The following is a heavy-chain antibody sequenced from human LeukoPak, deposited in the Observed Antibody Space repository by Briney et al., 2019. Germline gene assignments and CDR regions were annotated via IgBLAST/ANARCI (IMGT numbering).Heavy chain of an antibody. D-gene: IGHD3-3*01. Sequence: PGGSLRLSCAASGFTFSSYAMSWVRQAPGKGLEWVSAFSGSGGSTYYADSVKGRFTISRDNSKNTLYLQMNSLRAEDTAVYYCAKGLYYDFWSGYLAYWGQGTLVTVSS. CDR1: GFTFSSYA. V-gene: IGHV3-23*01. CDR3: AKGLYYDFWSGYLAY. J-gene: IGHJ4*02. CDR2: FSGSGGST.